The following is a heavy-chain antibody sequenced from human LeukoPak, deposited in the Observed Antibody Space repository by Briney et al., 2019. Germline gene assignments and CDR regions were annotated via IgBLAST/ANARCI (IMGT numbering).Heavy chain of an antibody. CDR2: IYDSEST. CDR1: GGSISSHY. V-gene: IGHV4-59*11. D-gene: IGHD3-3*01. CDR3: ARVLQNYYYLDV. J-gene: IGHJ6*03. Sequence: SETLSLTCTVSGGSISSHYWSWVRQPPGKGLEWIGDIYDSESTHYKSSLKSRVTISVDTSKNQFSLRLSSVTAADTAVYYCARVLQNYYYLDVWGKGTTVTVSS.